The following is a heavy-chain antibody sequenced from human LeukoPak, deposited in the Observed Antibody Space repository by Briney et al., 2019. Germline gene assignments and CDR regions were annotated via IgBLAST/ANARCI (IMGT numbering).Heavy chain of an antibody. CDR3: AEMATNPYYYYGMDV. V-gene: IGHV3-30-3*01. J-gene: IGHJ6*02. Sequence: GRSLRLSCAASGFTFSSYAMHWVRQAPGKGLEWVAVISYDGSNKYYADSVKGRFTISRDNSKNTLYLQMNSLRAEDTAVYYCAEMATNPYYYYGMDVWGQGTTVTVSS. CDR2: ISYDGSNK. CDR1: GFTFSSYA. D-gene: IGHD5-12*01.